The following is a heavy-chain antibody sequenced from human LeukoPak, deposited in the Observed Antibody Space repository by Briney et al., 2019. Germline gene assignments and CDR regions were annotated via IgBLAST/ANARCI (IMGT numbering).Heavy chain of an antibody. V-gene: IGHV3-21*01. J-gene: IGHJ4*02. D-gene: IGHD3-3*01. CDR1: GFTFTSYG. Sequence: GGSLRLSCAASGFTFTSYGIHWVRQAPGKGLEWVSSISSSSSYIYYADSVKGRFTISRDNAKNSLYLQMNSLRAEDTAVYYCARDNYDFWSGSFDYWGQGTLVTVSS. CDR2: ISSSSSYI. CDR3: ARDNYDFWSGSFDY.